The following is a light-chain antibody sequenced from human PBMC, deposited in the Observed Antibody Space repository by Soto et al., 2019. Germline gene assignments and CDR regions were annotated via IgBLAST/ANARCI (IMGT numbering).Light chain of an antibody. CDR1: LSISSW. CDR2: DAS. J-gene: IGKJ1*01. V-gene: IGKV1-5*01. CDR3: QEYESLLRT. Sequence: DILMTQSPSTLSASIGDRLTITCRASLSISSWLAWYQQKSGKAPQLLIYDASTLESGVPPRFSASGSGTEFSLTISSLQPDDFATYYCQEYESLLRTFGPGTKVEIK.